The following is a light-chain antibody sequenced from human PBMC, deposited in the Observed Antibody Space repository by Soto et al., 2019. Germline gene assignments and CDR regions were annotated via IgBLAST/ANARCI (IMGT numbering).Light chain of an antibody. Sequence: QSALTQPPSASGSLGQSVTISCTGTSSDVGGYNYLSWYQQHPGKAPTHMIYEVSERPEGVPDRFSGSKSGNTASLTVSGLQAEDEADYYCSSYAGSNNFVFGGGTKLTVL. V-gene: IGLV2-8*01. CDR1: SSDVGGYNY. J-gene: IGLJ2*01. CDR2: EVS. CDR3: SSYAGSNNFV.